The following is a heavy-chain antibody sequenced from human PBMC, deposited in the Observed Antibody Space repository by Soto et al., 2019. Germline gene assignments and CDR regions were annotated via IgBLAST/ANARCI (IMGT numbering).Heavy chain of an antibody. CDR2: IIPIFGTA. Sequence: SVKVSCKASGGTFSSYAISWVRQAPGQGLEWMGGIIPIFGTANYAQKFQGRITITADKSTSTAYMELSSLRSEDTAVYYCARSRGLWFGELSESIPGFAPWGQGTLVTVSS. J-gene: IGHJ5*02. V-gene: IGHV1-69*06. CDR3: ARSRGLWFGELSESIPGFAP. CDR1: GGTFSSYA. D-gene: IGHD3-10*01.